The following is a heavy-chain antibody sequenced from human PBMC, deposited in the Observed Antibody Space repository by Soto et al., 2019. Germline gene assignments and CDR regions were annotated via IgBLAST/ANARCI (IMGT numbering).Heavy chain of an antibody. D-gene: IGHD1-1*01. Sequence: QVQLVQSGAEVTKPGASVKVSCKASGYTFTGYDINWVRQATGQGLEWMGWMSPNSGATGYAQKFQSRVTMTRDTSISTVYMELSNLRSEDTAIYYCARGVDAGVDVWGQGSTVTVSS. CDR1: GYTFTGYD. CDR2: MSPNSGAT. V-gene: IGHV1-8*01. CDR3: ARGVDAGVDV. J-gene: IGHJ6*02.